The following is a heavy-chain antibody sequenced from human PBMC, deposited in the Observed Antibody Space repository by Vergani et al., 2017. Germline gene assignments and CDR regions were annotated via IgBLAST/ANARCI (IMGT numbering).Heavy chain of an antibody. CDR3: ARVHLRDGYNHSKGYFDY. CDR2: IIPIFGTA. J-gene: IGHJ4*02. D-gene: IGHD5-24*01. CDR1: GGTFSSYA. V-gene: IGHV1-69*01. Sequence: QVQLVQSGAEVKKPGSSVKVSCKASGGTFSSYAISWVRQAPGQGLEWMGGIIPIFGTANYAQKFQGRVTITADESTSTAYMELSSLRSEDTAVYYCARVHLRDGYNHSKGYFDYWGQGTLVTVSS.